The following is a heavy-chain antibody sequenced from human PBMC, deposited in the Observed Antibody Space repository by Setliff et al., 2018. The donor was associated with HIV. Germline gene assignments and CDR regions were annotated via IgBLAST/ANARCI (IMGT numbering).Heavy chain of an antibody. CDR3: ARGPYSRKFDP. D-gene: IGHD1-26*01. J-gene: IGHJ5*02. CDR1: GGSFSGSY. Sequence: SETLSLTCAVYGGSFSGSYWSWVRQPPGKGLEWIGEINHSGRTNYNPSLKGRVIISEDTSKNHFSLRLNSVTAADTAVYFCARGPYSRKFDPWGQGTLVIVSS. CDR2: INHSGRT. V-gene: IGHV4-34*01.